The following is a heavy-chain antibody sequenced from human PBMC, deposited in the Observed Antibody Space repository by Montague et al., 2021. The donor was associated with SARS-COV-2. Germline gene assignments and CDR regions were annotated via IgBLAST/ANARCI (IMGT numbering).Heavy chain of an antibody. CDR1: GGSFGDDH. V-gene: IGHV4-34*01. CDR2: IKQSGST. J-gene: IGHJ5*02. Sequence: SETLSLTCGVYGGSFGDDHWSWIRQPLGKGLEWIGDIKQSGSTNYNPSLKSRVTISVDTSRNQFSLKLTSVTAADTAVYFCARATSVRGAVSWFDPWGQGILVTVSS. D-gene: IGHD3-10*01. CDR3: ARATSVRGAVSWFDP.